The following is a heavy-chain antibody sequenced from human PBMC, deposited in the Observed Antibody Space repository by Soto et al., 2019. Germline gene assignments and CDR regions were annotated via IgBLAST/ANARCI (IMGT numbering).Heavy chain of an antibody. CDR2: IYSGGST. J-gene: IGHJ4*01. CDR3: ARGPRSGYDNPSDY. Sequence: EVQLVDSGGGLVQPGGSLRLSCAASGFTVSSNYMSWVRQAPGKGLEWVSVIYSGGSTYYADSVKGRFTISRDNSKNTVYLQMNSLKGEDTAVYYCARGPRSGYDNPSDYWGHGTLVTVSS. D-gene: IGHD5-12*01. CDR1: GFTVSSNY. V-gene: IGHV3-66*01.